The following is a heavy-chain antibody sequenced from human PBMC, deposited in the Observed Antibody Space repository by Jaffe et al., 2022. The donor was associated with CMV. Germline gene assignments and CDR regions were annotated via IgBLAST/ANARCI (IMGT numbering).Heavy chain of an antibody. D-gene: IGHD2-15*01. CDR3: ARVGFCSGGSCYLDWFDP. CDR1: GYTFTSYD. CDR2: MNPNSGNT. V-gene: IGHV1-8*01. Sequence: QVQLVQSGAEVKKPGASVKVSCKASGYTFTSYDINWVRQATGQGLEWMGWMNPNSGNTGYAQKFQGRVTMTRNTSISTAYMELSSLRSEDTAVYYCARVGFCSGGSCYLDWFDPWGQGTLVTVSS. J-gene: IGHJ5*02.